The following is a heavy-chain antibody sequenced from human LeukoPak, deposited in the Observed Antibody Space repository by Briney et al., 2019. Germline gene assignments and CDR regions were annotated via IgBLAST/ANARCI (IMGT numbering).Heavy chain of an antibody. Sequence: GASVKVSCKASGYTFTSYGISWVRQAPGQGLEWMGWISAYNGNTNYAQKLQGRVTMTTDTSTSTAYMELRSLRSDDTAVYYCARLQGRWELPKLDYWGQGTLVTVSS. CDR2: ISAYNGNT. J-gene: IGHJ4*02. D-gene: IGHD1-26*01. CDR1: GYTFTSYG. V-gene: IGHV1-18*01. CDR3: ARLQGRWELPKLDY.